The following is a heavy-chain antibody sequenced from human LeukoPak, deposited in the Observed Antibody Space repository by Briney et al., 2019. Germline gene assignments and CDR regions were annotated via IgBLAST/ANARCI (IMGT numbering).Heavy chain of an antibody. J-gene: IGHJ3*02. D-gene: IGHD2/OR15-2a*01. Sequence: ASVKVSCKASGGSFTSYGISWVRQATGQGLEWMGWMNPNSGNTGYAQKFQGRVTITRNTSISTAYMELSSLRSEDTAVYYCARADFCRAFDIWGQGTMVTVSS. CDR3: ARADFCRAFDI. CDR2: MNPNSGNT. CDR1: GGSFTSYG. V-gene: IGHV1-8*01.